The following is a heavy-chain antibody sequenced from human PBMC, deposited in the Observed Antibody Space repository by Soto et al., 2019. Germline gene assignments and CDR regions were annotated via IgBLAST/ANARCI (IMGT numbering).Heavy chain of an antibody. V-gene: IGHV1-8*01. Sequence: ASVNVSCKASGYTFTSYDINCVRQATGQGLAWMGWMNPNSGNTGYAQKFHGRVTMTRNTSISTAYMELSSLRSEDTAVYHCARSYVLLWFGELLPGAFDIWAQGTMLTVSS. CDR3: ARSYVLLWFGELLPGAFDI. CDR2: MNPNSGNT. CDR1: GYTFTSYD. D-gene: IGHD3-10*01. J-gene: IGHJ3*02.